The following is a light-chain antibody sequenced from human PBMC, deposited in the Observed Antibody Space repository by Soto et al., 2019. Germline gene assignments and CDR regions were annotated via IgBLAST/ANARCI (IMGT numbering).Light chain of an antibody. V-gene: IGKV1-5*01. J-gene: IGKJ1*01. CDR1: HNIDRW. CDR3: QHCDTYWA. CDR2: DAS. Sequence: TQSPATLSLSPGERATLSCRASHNIDRWLAWYQQKPGMAPKLLISDASTLESGVPSRFSGSGSGTEFTLTISNLQPDDYATYYCQHCDTYWAFGQGTKVEIK.